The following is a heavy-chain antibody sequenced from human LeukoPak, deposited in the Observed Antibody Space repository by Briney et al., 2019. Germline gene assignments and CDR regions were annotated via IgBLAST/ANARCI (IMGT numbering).Heavy chain of an antibody. CDR1: GYTFTSYG. CDR3: ARGLGCGGDCYYRDYYYMDV. V-gene: IGHV1-18*01. J-gene: IGHJ6*03. D-gene: IGHD2-21*01. Sequence: ASVKVSCKASGYTFTSYGISWVRQAPGQGLEWMGWISAYNGNTNYAQKLQGRVTMTTDTSTSTAYMELRSLRSDDTAVYYCARGLGCGGDCYYRDYYYMDVWGKGTTVTVSS. CDR2: ISAYNGNT.